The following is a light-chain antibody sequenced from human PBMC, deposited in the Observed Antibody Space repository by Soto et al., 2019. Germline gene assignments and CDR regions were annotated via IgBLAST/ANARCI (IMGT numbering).Light chain of an antibody. CDR2: DTS. J-gene: IGKJ5*01. CDR1: QSVSGN. Sequence: IVMTRSPATLSMSPGERVTLSCRASQSVSGNLAWYQQKLGQAPRLLIYDTSTRATGIPARFSGSGSGTEFTLTISRLQSEDFAVYYCQQYHNWPTFGQGTRLEI. V-gene: IGKV3-15*01. CDR3: QQYHNWPT.